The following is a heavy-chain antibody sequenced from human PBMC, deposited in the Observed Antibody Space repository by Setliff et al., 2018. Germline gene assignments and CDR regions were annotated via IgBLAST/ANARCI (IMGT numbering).Heavy chain of an antibody. CDR2: INTSGTT. D-gene: IGHD3-3*01. CDR1: GDSFSDYY. J-gene: IGHJ5*02. Sequence: SETLSLTCVVYGDSFSDYYWSWIRQPAGKELEWIGRINTSGTTRYNPSLRSRATLSVDESMNRFSLNLNSVTAADTAVYYCAGGLPGDYDFNCFDTWGQGALVTVSS. CDR3: AGGLPGDYDFNCFDT. V-gene: IGHV4-59*10.